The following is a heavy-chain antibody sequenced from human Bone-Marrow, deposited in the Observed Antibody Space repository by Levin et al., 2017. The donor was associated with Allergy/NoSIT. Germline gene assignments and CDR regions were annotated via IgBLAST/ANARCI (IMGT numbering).Heavy chain of an antibody. CDR2: IYSNGNT. J-gene: IGHJ3*02. V-gene: IGHV4-4*07. D-gene: IGHD3-9*01. CDR1: GGSISGSYY. Sequence: KTSETLSLTCTVSGGSISGSYYWNWIRQPAGRGLEWIGRIYSNGNTNYNPSLKSRIGMSVDTSKNQFSLRLTSVTAADTALYYCARTTANFEILTGYQFHAFDIWGQGTMVTVSA. CDR3: ARTTANFEILTGYQFHAFDI.